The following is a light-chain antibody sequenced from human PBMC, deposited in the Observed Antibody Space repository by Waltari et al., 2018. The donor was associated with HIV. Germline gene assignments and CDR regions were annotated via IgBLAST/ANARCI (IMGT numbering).Light chain of an antibody. Sequence: EIVMTRSPATLSVSRGERATLSCRASQSGSSNLAWYQEKPGQAPGHLIYGASTRATGIPARFSGSGSGTEFTLTISSLQSEDFAVYDCQQYNNWPRTFGQGTKVEIK. CDR1: QSGSSN. CDR2: GAS. CDR3: QQYNNWPRT. V-gene: IGKV3-15*01. J-gene: IGKJ1*01.